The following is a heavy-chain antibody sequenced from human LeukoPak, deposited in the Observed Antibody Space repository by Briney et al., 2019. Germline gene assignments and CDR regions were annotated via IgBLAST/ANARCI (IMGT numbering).Heavy chain of an antibody. CDR2: IYYSGST. CDR1: GGSISSGVYY. Sequence: SETLSLTCTVSGGSISSGVYYWSRIPQHPGKGLEWIGYIYYSGSTYYSPSLKSRVTISVDTSKNQFSLTLSSVTAADTAVYYCARGDNSAYYGYWGQGSLVTVSS. D-gene: IGHD3-22*01. V-gene: IGHV4-31*03. CDR3: ARGDNSAYYGY. J-gene: IGHJ4*02.